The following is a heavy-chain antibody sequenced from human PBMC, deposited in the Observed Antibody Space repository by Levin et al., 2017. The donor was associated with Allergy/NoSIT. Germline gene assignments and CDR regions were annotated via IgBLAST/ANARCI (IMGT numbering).Heavy chain of an antibody. CDR1: GFPLNNAW. Sequence: GGSLRLSCAAPGFPLNNAWITWVRQAPGKGLEWVGRIKSKSDGGTSDYAAPLKDRFTISRDDSKNTVYVQIKSLKTEDTAVYYCATVSPYFQDSSGFYFSHFSYYGMDVWGQGTTVTVSS. V-gene: IGHV3-15*01. CDR2: IKSKSDGGTS. CDR3: ATVSPYFQDSSGFYFSHFSYYGMDV. J-gene: IGHJ6*02. D-gene: IGHD3-22*01.